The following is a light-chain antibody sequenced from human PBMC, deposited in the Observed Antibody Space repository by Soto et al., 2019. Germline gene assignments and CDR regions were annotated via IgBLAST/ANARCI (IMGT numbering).Light chain of an antibody. CDR3: QHYNSYSEA. Sequence: MSQSPATLSGSVGDRVTITCRASQTISSWLAWYQQKPGKAPKLLIYKASTLKSGVPSRFSGSGSGTEFTLTISSLQPDDFATYYCQHYNSYSEAFGQGTNVDIK. CDR1: QTISSW. CDR2: KAS. V-gene: IGKV1-5*03. J-gene: IGKJ1*01.